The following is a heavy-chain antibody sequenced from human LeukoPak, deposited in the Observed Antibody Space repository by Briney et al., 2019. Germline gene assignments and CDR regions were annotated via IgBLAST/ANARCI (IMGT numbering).Heavy chain of an antibody. Sequence: PSETLSLTCTVSGYSISSGYYWGWIRQPPGKALEWIGNVYHSGSTYYNPFLKSRVTMSVDTSKNQFSLKLSSVTAADTAVYYCARGGLNYMDVWGKGTTVTVSS. CDR2: VYHSGST. V-gene: IGHV4-38-2*02. CDR3: ARGGLNYMDV. J-gene: IGHJ6*03. CDR1: GYSISSGYY.